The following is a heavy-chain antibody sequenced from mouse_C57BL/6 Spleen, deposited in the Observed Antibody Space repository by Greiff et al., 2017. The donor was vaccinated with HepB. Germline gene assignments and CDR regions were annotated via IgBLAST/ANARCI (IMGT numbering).Heavy chain of an antibody. J-gene: IGHJ4*01. CDR1: GYTFTSYW. Sequence: QVQLQQPGAELVKPGASVKMSCKASGYTFTSYWITWVKQRPGQGLEWIGDIYPGSGSTNYNEKFKSKATLTVDTSSSTAYMQLSSLTSEDSAVYYCARRGVYDTIYAMDYWGQGTSVTVSS. V-gene: IGHV1-55*01. D-gene: IGHD2-12*01. CDR2: IYPGSGST. CDR3: ARRGVYDTIYAMDY.